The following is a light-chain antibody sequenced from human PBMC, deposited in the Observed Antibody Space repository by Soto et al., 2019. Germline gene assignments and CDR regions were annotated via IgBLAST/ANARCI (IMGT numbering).Light chain of an antibody. J-gene: IGLJ3*02. CDR1: SSNIGSNT. CDR3: AAWDDSLTGGV. CDR2: TSN. V-gene: IGLV1-44*01. Sequence: QSVLTQPPSASGTPGQRVTISCSGSSSNIGSNTVTWYQQRPGTAPKLLIYTSNQRPSGVPDRFSGSKSGTSASLAISGLQSEDEADYHCAAWDDSLTGGVFGGGTKLTVL.